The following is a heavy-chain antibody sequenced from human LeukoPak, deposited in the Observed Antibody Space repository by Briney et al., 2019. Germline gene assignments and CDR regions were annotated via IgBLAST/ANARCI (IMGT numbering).Heavy chain of an antibody. D-gene: IGHD3-10*01. CDR3: AKPAWLGDLYFDY. J-gene: IGHJ4*02. V-gene: IGHV3-23*01. CDR1: GFTFRSYA. CDR2: TSASGGST. Sequence: GGSLRLSCAASGFTFRSYAMSWVRQAPGKGLEWVSATSASGGSTYYADSVKGRFTISRDNPKNTLYLQMNSLRAEDTAVYYCAKPAWLGDLYFDYWGQGTLVTVSS.